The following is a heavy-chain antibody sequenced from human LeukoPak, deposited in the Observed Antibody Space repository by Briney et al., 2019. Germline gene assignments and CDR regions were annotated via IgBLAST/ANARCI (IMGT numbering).Heavy chain of an antibody. J-gene: IGHJ4*02. Sequence: PGGSLRLSCAASGFSVSHNYMSWVRQAPGKGLEWVSIIYSGGSTYYADSVKGRFTISRDNSKNTVHLQMNSLRDEDTAVYYCARAESSGYQRQFDYWGQGTLVPVSS. V-gene: IGHV3-53*01. CDR2: IYSGGST. CDR1: GFSVSHNY. D-gene: IGHD3-22*01. CDR3: ARAESSGYQRQFDY.